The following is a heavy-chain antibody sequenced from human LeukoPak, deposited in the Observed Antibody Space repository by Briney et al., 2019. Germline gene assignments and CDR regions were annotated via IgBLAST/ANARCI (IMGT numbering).Heavy chain of an antibody. Sequence: GGSLRLSCAASGFTFRSYWMSWVRQPPGKGLEWVANIKHAGSEKYYVDSVKGRFTISRDNAKNSLYLQMNSLRAEDTAVYYCARVGTAEGTLEDYWGQGTLVTVSS. CDR3: ARVGTAEGTLEDY. D-gene: IGHD6-13*01. J-gene: IGHJ4*02. V-gene: IGHV3-7*01. CDR2: IKHAGSEK. CDR1: GFTFRSYW.